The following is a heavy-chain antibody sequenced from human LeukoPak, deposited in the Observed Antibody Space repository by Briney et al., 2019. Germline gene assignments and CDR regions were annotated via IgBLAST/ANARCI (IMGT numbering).Heavy chain of an antibody. V-gene: IGHV1-2*02. D-gene: IGHD5-18*01. J-gene: IGHJ4*02. CDR2: IIPNSGDA. CDR3: ARGYSYEVGVFDY. Sequence: ASVKVSCKASGYIFTGYYMHWVRQAPGQGLEWMGWIIPNSGDANYAQKFQGRVTMTRDTSISTAYMELSRLRSDDTAVYYCARGYSYEVGVFDYWGQGTLVTVSS. CDR1: GYIFTGYY.